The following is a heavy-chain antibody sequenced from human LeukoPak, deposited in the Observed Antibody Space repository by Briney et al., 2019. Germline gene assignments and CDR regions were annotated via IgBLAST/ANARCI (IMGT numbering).Heavy chain of an antibody. CDR3: AGETEGYCTNGVCYESYYMDV. Sequence: SVKVSCKASGGTFSSYAISWVRQAPRQGLEWMGRIIPILGTANYAQKFQGRVTITTDESTSTAYMELSSLRSEDTAVYYCAGETEGYCTNGVCYESYYMDVWGKGTTVTVSS. CDR2: IIPILGTA. D-gene: IGHD2-8*01. V-gene: IGHV1-69*11. J-gene: IGHJ6*03. CDR1: GGTFSSYA.